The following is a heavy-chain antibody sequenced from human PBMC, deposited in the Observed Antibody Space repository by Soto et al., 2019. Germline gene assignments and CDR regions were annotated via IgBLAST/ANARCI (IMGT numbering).Heavy chain of an antibody. CDR3: ARQVATIFDY. D-gene: IGHD5-12*01. CDR2: INHSGST. J-gene: IGHJ4*02. V-gene: IGHV4-34*01. CDR1: GGSFSGYY. Sequence: PSETLSLTCAVYGGSFSGYYWSWIRQPPGKGLEWIGEINHSGSTNYNPSLKSRVTISVDTSKNQFSLKLSSVTAADTAVYYCARQVATIFDYWGQGTRVTVSS.